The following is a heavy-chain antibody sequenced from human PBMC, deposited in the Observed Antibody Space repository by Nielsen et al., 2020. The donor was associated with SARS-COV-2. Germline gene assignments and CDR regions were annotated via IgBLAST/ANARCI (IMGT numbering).Heavy chain of an antibody. CDR3: ARTLTVRGVIAFDI. Sequence: SVKVSCKASGGTFSSYAISWVRQAPGQGLEWMGRIIPILGIANYAQKFQGRVTITADKSTSTAYMELSSLRSEDTAVYYCARTLTVRGVIAFDIWGQGTMVTVSS. D-gene: IGHD3-10*01. V-gene: IGHV1-69*04. CDR1: GGTFSSYA. J-gene: IGHJ3*02. CDR2: IIPILGIA.